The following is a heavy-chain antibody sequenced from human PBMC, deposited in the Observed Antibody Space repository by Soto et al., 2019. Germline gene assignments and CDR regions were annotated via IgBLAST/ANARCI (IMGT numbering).Heavy chain of an antibody. D-gene: IGHD5-12*01. CDR2: IIPIFGTA. V-gene: IGHV1-69*01. Sequence: QVQLVQSGAEVKKPGSSVKVSCRASGGTFSSYAISWVRQAPGQGLEWMGGIIPIFGTANYAQKFQGRVTITADESTSTAYMELSSLRSEDTAVYYCASRVGGLSVDIVATIIYYFDYWGQGTLVTVSS. CDR1: GGTFSSYA. J-gene: IGHJ4*02. CDR3: ASRVGGLSVDIVATIIYYFDY.